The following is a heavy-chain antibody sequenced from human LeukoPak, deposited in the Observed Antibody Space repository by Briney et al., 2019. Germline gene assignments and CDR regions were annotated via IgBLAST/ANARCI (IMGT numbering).Heavy chain of an antibody. CDR3: ARNYYDSSGPVDY. Sequence: ASVEVSCKASGGTFSSYAISWVRQAPGQGLEWMGRIIPILGIANYAQKFQGRVTITADKSTSTAYMELSSLRSEDTAVYYCARNYYDSSGPVDYWGQGTLVTVSS. J-gene: IGHJ4*02. CDR1: GGTFSSYA. D-gene: IGHD3-22*01. CDR2: IIPILGIA. V-gene: IGHV1-69*04.